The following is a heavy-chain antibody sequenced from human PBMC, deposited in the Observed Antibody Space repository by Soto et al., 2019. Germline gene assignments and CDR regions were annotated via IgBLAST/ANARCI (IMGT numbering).Heavy chain of an antibody. Sequence: SETLSLTCAVYGGSFSGYYWSWIRQPPGKGLEWIGEINHSGSTNYNPSLKSRVTISVDTSKNQFSLKLSSVTAADTAVYYCARGDRKRGYSYGQRYYFDYWGQGTLVTVSS. D-gene: IGHD5-18*01. J-gene: IGHJ4*02. CDR3: ARGDRKRGYSYGQRYYFDY. V-gene: IGHV4-34*01. CDR2: INHSGST. CDR1: GGSFSGYY.